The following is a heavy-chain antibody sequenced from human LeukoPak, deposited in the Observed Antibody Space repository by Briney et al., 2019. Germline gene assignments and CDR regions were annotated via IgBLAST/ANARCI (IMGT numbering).Heavy chain of an antibody. V-gene: IGHV4-30-4*08. J-gene: IGHJ4*02. Sequence: SETLSLTCTVSGGSISSDDYSWSWIRQPPGKGLEWIGHIFYSGSTYYNPSLRSRLTISVDTSKNQFSLKLSSVTAADTAVYYCARATMFGDYFDYWGQGTLVTVSS. D-gene: IGHD3-10*02. CDR1: GGSISSDDYS. CDR2: IFYSGST. CDR3: ARATMFGDYFDY.